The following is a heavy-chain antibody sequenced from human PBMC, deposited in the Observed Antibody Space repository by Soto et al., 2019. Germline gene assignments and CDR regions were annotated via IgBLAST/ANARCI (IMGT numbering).Heavy chain of an antibody. CDR2: IYPGDSDT. D-gene: IGHD2-8*01. Sequence: PGDSLKISCKGSGYTFPSYWVGRVRQMPGKGLEWMGIIYPGDSDTRYSPSFQGQVTISADKSITTAYLQWNSLKASDTAMYYCARLRDCSNGIGYRLDYRGKGTLVTVSS. V-gene: IGHV5-51*01. CDR1: GYTFPSYW. CDR3: ARLRDCSNGIGYRLDY. J-gene: IGHJ4*02.